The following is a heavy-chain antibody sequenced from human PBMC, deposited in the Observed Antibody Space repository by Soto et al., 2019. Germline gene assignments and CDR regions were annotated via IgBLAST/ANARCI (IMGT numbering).Heavy chain of an antibody. Sequence: SLRLSCAASGFTFSSYGMHWVRQAPGKGLEWVSTFSSGGGGTYYADSVKGRFTISRDNSKNTLSLQMNSLRAEDTAVYYCTKANRYCSGANCFTFDYWGLGTLVTVSS. CDR3: TKANRYCSGANCFTFDY. J-gene: IGHJ4*02. CDR2: FSSGGGGT. D-gene: IGHD2-15*01. CDR1: GFTFSSYG. V-gene: IGHV3-23*01.